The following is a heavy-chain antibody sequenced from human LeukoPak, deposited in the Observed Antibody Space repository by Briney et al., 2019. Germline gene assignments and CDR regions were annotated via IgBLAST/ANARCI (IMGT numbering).Heavy chain of an antibody. Sequence: PSETLSLTCTVSGGSISSYHWSWIRQPPGKGLEWIGYIYYSGSTNYNPSLKSRVTISVDTSKNQFSLKLSSVTAADTAVYYCARHKDYYYSYMDVWGKGTTVTISS. CDR1: GGSISSYH. CDR3: ARHKDYYYSYMDV. J-gene: IGHJ6*03. V-gene: IGHV4-59*08. CDR2: IYYSGST.